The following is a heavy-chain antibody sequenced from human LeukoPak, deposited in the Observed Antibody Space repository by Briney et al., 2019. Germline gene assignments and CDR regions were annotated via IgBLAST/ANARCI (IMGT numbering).Heavy chain of an antibody. CDR2: IYYSGST. CDR1: GGSFSGYY. CDR3: ARSFYGDYEMGNNWFDP. D-gene: IGHD4-17*01. J-gene: IGHJ5*02. Sequence: TPSETLSLTCAVYGGSFSGYYWSWIRQPPGKGLEWIGYIYYSGSTYYNPSLKSRVTISVDTSKNQFSLKLSSVTAADTAVHYCARSFYGDYEMGNNWFDPWGQGTLVTVSS. V-gene: IGHV4-34*01.